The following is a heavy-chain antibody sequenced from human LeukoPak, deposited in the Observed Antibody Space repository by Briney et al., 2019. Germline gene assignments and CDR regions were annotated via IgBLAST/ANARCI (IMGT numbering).Heavy chain of an antibody. CDR2: ISSSSSTI. CDR3: ARVGSVWNFDC. V-gene: IGHV3-48*01. Sequence: GGSLRLSCAASGFTFSSYNMNWVRQAPGKGLEWVSYISSSSSTIYYADSVKGRFTISRDNAKNSLYLQMNSLRGEDTAVYYCARVGSVWNFDCWGQGTLVTVSS. CDR1: GFTFSSYN. D-gene: IGHD6-19*01. J-gene: IGHJ4*02.